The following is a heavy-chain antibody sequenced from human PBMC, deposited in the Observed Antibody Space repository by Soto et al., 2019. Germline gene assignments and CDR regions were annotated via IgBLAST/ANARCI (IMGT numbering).Heavy chain of an antibody. V-gene: IGHV5-51*01. D-gene: IGHD3-22*01. CDR2: IYPGDSDT. CDR3: ARQGAKYYYDRSAYYES. J-gene: IGHJ4*02. Sequence: PXESLRNSYRGSGYTFSNHWIAWVRQIPGKGLEWMGIIYPGDSDTRYSPSFQGQVTMSADKYINTAYLEWSSLKASDTGIYYCARQGAKYYYDRSAYYESWGQGTPVTVSS. CDR1: GYTFSNHW.